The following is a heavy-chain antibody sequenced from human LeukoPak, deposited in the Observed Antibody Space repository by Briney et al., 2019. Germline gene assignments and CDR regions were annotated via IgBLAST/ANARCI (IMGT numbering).Heavy chain of an antibody. Sequence: GRSLRLSCAASGFTFDDYAMHWVRQAPGKGLEWVSGISWNSGSIGYADSVKGRFTISRDNAKNSLYLQMNSLRAEDTAVYYCACDFWSGGWGQGTLVTVSS. D-gene: IGHD3-3*01. CDR3: ACDFWSGG. CDR1: GFTFDDYA. V-gene: IGHV3-9*01. J-gene: IGHJ4*02. CDR2: ISWNSGSI.